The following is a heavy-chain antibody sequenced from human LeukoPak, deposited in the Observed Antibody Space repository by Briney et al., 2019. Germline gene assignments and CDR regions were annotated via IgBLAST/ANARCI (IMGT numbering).Heavy chain of an antibody. V-gene: IGHV4-34*01. D-gene: IGHD2-15*01. CDR2: INHSGST. Sequence: RSETLSLTCAVYGGSFSGYYWSWIRQPPGKGLEWIGEINHSGSTNYNPSLKSRVTISVDTSKNQFSLKLSSVTAADTAVYYCARAYCSGGSCYSSRGMFDPWGQGTLVTVSS. CDR1: GGSFSGYY. CDR3: ARAYCSGGSCYSSRGMFDP. J-gene: IGHJ5*02.